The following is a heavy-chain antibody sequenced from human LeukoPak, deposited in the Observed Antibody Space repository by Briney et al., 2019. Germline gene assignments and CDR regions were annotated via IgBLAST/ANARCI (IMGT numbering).Heavy chain of an antibody. Sequence: SVKVSCKASGGTFSSYAISWVRQAPGQGLEWMGRIIPILGIANYAQKFQSRVTITADKSTSTAYMELSSLRSEDTAVYYCAGGYGQLWFGYYGMDVWGQGTTVTVSS. J-gene: IGHJ6*02. CDR1: GGTFSSYA. V-gene: IGHV1-69*04. CDR3: AGGYGQLWFGYYGMDV. CDR2: IIPILGIA. D-gene: IGHD5-18*01.